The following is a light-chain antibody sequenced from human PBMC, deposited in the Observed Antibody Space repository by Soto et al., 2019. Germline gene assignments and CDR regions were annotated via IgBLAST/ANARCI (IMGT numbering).Light chain of an antibody. CDR1: NSNIGGNS. CDR3: ASWDDSLNGHWV. V-gene: IGLV1-44*01. J-gene: IGLJ3*02. CDR2: NNS. Sequence: QSVLTQAPSASGTPGQRVTISCSGSNSNIGGNSVSWYHHLPGTAPKLLIFNNSQRPSGVPDRFSGSKSGTSASLAISGLQSEDEADYYCASWDDSLNGHWVFGGGTPLTVL.